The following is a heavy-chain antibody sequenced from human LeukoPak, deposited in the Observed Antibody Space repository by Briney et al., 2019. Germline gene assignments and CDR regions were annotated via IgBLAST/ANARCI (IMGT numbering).Heavy chain of an antibody. CDR3: ARHCCSGPAKRVFDI. Sequence: SETLSLTCTVSGGSIISSDYHWGWVRQPPGKGLEWIGTISYSGNTDYNPSLRSRVSISVDTSNNQFSLRLGSVTAADTAVYHCARHCCSGPAKRVFDIWGQGTMVTVSS. J-gene: IGHJ3*02. V-gene: IGHV4-39*01. CDR1: GGSIISSDYH. CDR2: ISYSGNT. D-gene: IGHD2-15*01.